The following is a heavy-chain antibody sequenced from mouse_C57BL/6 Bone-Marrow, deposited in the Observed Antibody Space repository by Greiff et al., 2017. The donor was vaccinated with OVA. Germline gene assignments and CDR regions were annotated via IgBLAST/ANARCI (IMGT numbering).Heavy chain of an antibody. Sequence: SGTVLARPGASVKMSCKTSGYTFTSYWMHWVKQRPGQGLEWIGAIYPGNSDTSYNQKFKGKAKLTAVTSASTAYMELSSLTNEESAVYYCTRRGVYDYDGIDYWGQGTTLTVSS. CDR3: TRRGVYDYDGIDY. D-gene: IGHD2-4*01. CDR2: IYPGNSDT. CDR1: GYTFTSYW. J-gene: IGHJ2*01. V-gene: IGHV1-5*01.